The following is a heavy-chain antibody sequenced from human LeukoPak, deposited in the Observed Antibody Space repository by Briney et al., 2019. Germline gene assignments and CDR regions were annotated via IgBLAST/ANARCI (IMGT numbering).Heavy chain of an antibody. D-gene: IGHD7-27*01. J-gene: IGHJ4*02. CDR2: ISNSGGDT. Sequence: PGGSLRLSCAASGFTFSSYAMSWVRQAPGKGLEWVAAISNSGGDTFYSDSGKGRFTIARDNSKNALYLQMNSLRVEDTAVYYCAIDPNWGTHSWGQGVLATVSS. CDR3: AIDPNWGTHS. V-gene: IGHV3-23*01. CDR1: GFTFSSYA.